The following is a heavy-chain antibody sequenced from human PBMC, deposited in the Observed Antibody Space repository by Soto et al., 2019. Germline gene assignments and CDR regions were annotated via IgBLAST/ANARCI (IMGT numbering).Heavy chain of an antibody. V-gene: IGHV1-18*01. CDR2: ISAYNGNT. J-gene: IGHJ3*02. Sequence: GASVKVSCKASGYTFTRSGISWVRQAPGQGLEWMGWISAYNGNTNYAQKLQGRVTMTTDTSTSTAYMELRSLRSDDTAVYYCARDKYVVGAPDDAFDIWGQGTMVTVSS. CDR3: ARDKYVVGAPDDAFDI. D-gene: IGHD1-26*01. CDR1: GYTFTRSG.